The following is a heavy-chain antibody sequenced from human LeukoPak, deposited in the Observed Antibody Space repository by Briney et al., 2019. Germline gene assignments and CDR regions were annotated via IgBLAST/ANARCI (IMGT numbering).Heavy chain of an antibody. V-gene: IGHV3-48*03. J-gene: IGHJ4*02. CDR1: GFTFSSYE. CDR3: ARGNNYYDSSGYYYYFDY. Sequence: GGSLRLSCAASGFTFSSYEMNWVRQAPGKGLEWVSYISSSGSTIYYADSVKGRFTISRDNVQNSLYLQMSSLRAEDTAVYYCARGNNYYDSSGYYYYFDYWGQGTLVTVSS. CDR2: ISSSGSTI. D-gene: IGHD3-22*01.